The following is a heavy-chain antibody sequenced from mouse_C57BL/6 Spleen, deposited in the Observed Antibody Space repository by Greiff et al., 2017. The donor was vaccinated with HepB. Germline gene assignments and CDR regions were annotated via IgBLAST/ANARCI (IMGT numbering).Heavy chain of an antibody. D-gene: IGHD2-2*01. CDR3: ARAHYGYDGFDY. J-gene: IGHJ2*01. CDR2: INYDGSST. Sequence: EVQLVESEGGLVQPGSSMKLSCTASGFTFSDYYMAWVRQVPEKGLEWVANINYDGSSTYYLDSLKSRFIISRDNAKNILYLQMSSLKSEDTATYYGARAHYGYDGFDYWGQGTTLTVSS. V-gene: IGHV5-16*01. CDR1: GFTFSDYY.